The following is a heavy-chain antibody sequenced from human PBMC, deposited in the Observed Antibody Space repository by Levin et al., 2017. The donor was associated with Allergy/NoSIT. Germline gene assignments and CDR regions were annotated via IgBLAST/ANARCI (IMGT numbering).Heavy chain of an antibody. V-gene: IGHV3-23*01. CDR2: IRGSGDGT. CDR3: AKHVGYYYDSSGYYFDAFHI. J-gene: IGHJ3*02. D-gene: IGHD3-22*01. Sequence: GGSLRLSCAASGFTFSSYVMSWVRQAPGKGLEWVSAIRGSGDGTYYTDSVKGRFTISRDNSKSTLYLQMNSLRAEDTAVYYCAKHVGYYYDSSGYYFDAFHIWGQGTMVTVSS. CDR1: GFTFSSYV.